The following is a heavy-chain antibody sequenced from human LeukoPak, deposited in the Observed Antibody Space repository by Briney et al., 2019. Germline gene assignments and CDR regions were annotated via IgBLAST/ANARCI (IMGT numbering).Heavy chain of an antibody. CDR1: GGSISSHY. D-gene: IGHD3-22*01. CDR2: IHNSGST. Sequence: SETLSLTCTVSGGSISSHYWSWIRQPPGKGLEWIGYIHNSGSTNYNPSLKSRVTMSVDTSKNQFSLKLSSVTAADTAVYYCASPYYYDTSGYFIAGGAFDIWGQGTKVTVSS. J-gene: IGHJ3*02. V-gene: IGHV4-59*11. CDR3: ASPYYYDTSGYFIAGGAFDI.